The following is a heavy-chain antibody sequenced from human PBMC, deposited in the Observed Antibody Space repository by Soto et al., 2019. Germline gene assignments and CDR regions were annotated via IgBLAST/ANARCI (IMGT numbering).Heavy chain of an antibody. CDR3: ARWLRAITMVRGATVNWFDP. D-gene: IGHD3-10*01. Sequence: SETLSLTCAVYGGSFSGYYWSWIRQPPGKGLEWIGEINRSGSTNYNPSLKSRVTISVDTSKNQFSLKLSSVTAADTAVYYCARWLRAITMVRGATVNWFDPWGQETLVTVSS. CDR1: GGSFSGYY. CDR2: INRSGST. J-gene: IGHJ5*02. V-gene: IGHV4-34*01.